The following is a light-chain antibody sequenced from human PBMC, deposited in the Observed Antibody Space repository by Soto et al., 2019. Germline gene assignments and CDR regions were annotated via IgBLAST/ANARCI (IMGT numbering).Light chain of an antibody. CDR3: SSYTSSSTLV. CDR2: EVR. V-gene: IGLV2-14*01. CDR1: SSDVGGYKY. Sequence: QSALTQPASVSGSPGQSITISCTGTSSDVGGYKYVSWSQQHPGKAPKLMIYEVRNRPSGVSNRFSGSKSGNTASLTISELQAEDEADYYCSSYTSSSTLVFGTGTNLTVL. J-gene: IGLJ1*01.